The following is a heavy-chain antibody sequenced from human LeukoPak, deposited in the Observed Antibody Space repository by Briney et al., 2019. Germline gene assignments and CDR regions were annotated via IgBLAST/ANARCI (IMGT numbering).Heavy chain of an antibody. CDR2: IYYSGST. V-gene: IGHV4-30-4*01. Sequence: SETLSLTCTVSGGSISSGDYYWSWIRQPPGKGLEWIGYIYYSGSTYYNPSLKSRVTISVDTSKNQFSLKLSPVTAADTAVYYCASSREDSSGYYRLDYWGQGTLVTVSS. J-gene: IGHJ4*02. CDR3: ASSREDSSGYYRLDY. D-gene: IGHD3-22*01. CDR1: GGSISSGDYY.